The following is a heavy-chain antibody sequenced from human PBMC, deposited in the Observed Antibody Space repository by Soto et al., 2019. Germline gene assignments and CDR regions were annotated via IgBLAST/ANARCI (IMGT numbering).Heavy chain of an antibody. CDR3: ARDRNYYDSSGSVDYYYGMDV. J-gene: IGHJ6*02. CDR2: INAGNGNT. D-gene: IGHD3-22*01. CDR1: GYTFTSYA. Sequence: GASVKVSCKASGYTFTSYAMHWVRQAPGQRLEWMGWINAGNGNTKYSQKFQGGVTITRDTSASTAYMELSSLRSEDTAVYYCARDRNYYDSSGSVDYYYGMDVWGQGTTVTVSS. V-gene: IGHV1-3*01.